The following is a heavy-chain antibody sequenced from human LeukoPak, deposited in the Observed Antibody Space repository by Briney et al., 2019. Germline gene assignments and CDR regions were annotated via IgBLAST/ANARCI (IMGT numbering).Heavy chain of an antibody. CDR3: ARRGLTGTRIPNYYYYMDV. V-gene: IGHV5-51*01. CDR2: IYPGDSDT. J-gene: IGHJ6*03. Sequence: GESLKISCKGSGYSFTSYWIGWVRQMPGKGLEWMGIIYPGDSDTRYSPSFQGQVTISADKSISTAYLQWSSLKASDTAMYYCARRGLTGTRIPNYYYYMDVWGKGTTVTVSS. D-gene: IGHD1-7*01. CDR1: GYSFTSYW.